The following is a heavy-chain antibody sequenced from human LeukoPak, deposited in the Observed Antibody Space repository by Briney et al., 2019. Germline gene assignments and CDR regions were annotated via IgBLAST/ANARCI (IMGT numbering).Heavy chain of an antibody. CDR2: ISYSGST. CDR1: GVSISSNSQY. J-gene: IGHJ4*02. D-gene: IGHD5/OR15-5a*01. CDR3: ARNPGTSTLDY. V-gene: IGHV4-39*01. Sequence: SETLSLTCTVSGVSISSNSQYWAWIRQPPGKGLEWLGTISYSGSTHYNPSLKSRVTIPLDTTKNQFSLKLSSMTAADTAVYYCARNPGTSTLDYWGQGTLVTVSS.